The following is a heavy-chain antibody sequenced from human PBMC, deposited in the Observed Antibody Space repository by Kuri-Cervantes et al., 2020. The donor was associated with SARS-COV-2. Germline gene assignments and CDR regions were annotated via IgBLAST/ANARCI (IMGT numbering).Heavy chain of an antibody. J-gene: IGHJ6*02. CDR3: ARGMVRGIIQYYYYAMDV. CDR1: GYNFNISG. D-gene: IGHD3-10*01. V-gene: IGHV1-18*04. CDR2: ISGYNGNT. Sequence: ASVKVSCKASGYNFNISGIHWVRQAPGQGLEWMGRISGYNGNTNYAQNFQGRVTMTTDTSTSTAYMELRSLRSDDTAVYYCARGMVRGIIQYYYYAMDVWGQGTTVTVSS.